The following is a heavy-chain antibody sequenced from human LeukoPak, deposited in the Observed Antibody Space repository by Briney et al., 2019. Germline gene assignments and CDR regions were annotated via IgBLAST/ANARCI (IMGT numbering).Heavy chain of an antibody. CDR2: ISAYNGNT. CDR1: GYTFTDYG. J-gene: IGHJ4*02. CDR3: ARYRSNGDY. V-gene: IGHV1-18*01. D-gene: IGHD2-8*01. Sequence: ASVKVSCKASGYTFTDYGISWVRQAPGQGLEWMGWISAYNGNTDYAQKLQGRVTMTTDTSTNTVYMDLSRRASVATYVYSCARYRSNGDYWGQGTLVTVSS.